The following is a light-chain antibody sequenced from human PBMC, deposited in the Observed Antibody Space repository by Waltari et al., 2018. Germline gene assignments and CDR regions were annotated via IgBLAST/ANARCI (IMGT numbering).Light chain of an antibody. Sequence: EIVLTQSPATLSLSPGERVTLSCRASQSVSSFLAWYQQKPGQAPRLLIYDSSNRATGIPARFSGSGSGTDFTLTISSLEPEDFAVYFCQQRRNWPLTFGPGTKLDIK. CDR1: QSVSSF. CDR3: QQRRNWPLT. J-gene: IGKJ3*01. CDR2: DSS. V-gene: IGKV3-11*01.